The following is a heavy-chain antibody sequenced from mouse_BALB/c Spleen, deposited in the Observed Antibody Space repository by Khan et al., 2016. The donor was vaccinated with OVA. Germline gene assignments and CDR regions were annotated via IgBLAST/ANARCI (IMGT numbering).Heavy chain of an antibody. CDR3: ARTGYYYFDY. D-gene: IGHD2-3*01. Sequence: EVELVESGGGLVQPGGSRKLSCAASGFTFSGFGMHWVRQAPERGLEWVAYISRGSNTIYYADTVKDRFTISRDNPKNTLFLQMTSLRSEDTAMYFCARTGYYYFDYWGQGTTLTVSS. V-gene: IGHV5-17*02. CDR1: GFTFSGFG. CDR2: ISRGSNTI. J-gene: IGHJ2*01.